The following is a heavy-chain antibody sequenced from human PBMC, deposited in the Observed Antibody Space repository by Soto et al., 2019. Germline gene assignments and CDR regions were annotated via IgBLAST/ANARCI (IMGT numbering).Heavy chain of an antibody. J-gene: IGHJ4*02. Sequence: EVQLVESGGGLVKPGPSLTLSCAASAFTFSNAWMSWVRQAPGKGLEWVGRIRSKTDGGTADYTAPVKGRFIISRDDLKNTVSLRMTSLKTEDTAVYYCTTEGRDWGQGTLVTVSS. V-gene: IGHV3-15*01. CDR3: TTEGRD. CDR1: AFTFSNAW. CDR2: IRSKTDGGTA.